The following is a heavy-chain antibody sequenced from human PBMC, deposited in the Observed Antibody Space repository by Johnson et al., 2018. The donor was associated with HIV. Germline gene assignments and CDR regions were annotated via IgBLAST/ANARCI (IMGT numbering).Heavy chain of an antibody. CDR2: VSYNGIHV. Sequence: QEQLVESGGGLVKPGGSLRLSCAASGFNFNTYSMHWVRQAPGNGLEWLAFVSYNGIHVYYSDSVRGRFTISRDISKNTLFLQMNSLRAEDTAVYYCAKGRLVGATTYDAFDIWGQGTMVTVSS. CDR3: AKGRLVGATTYDAFDI. V-gene: IGHV3-30*02. D-gene: IGHD1-26*01. CDR1: GFNFNTYS. J-gene: IGHJ3*02.